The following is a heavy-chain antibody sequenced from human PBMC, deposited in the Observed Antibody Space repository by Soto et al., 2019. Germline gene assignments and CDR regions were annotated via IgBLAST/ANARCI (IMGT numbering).Heavy chain of an antibody. D-gene: IGHD6-19*01. CDR1: SASISSEQW. V-gene: IGHV4-4*02. J-gene: IGHJ1*01. Sequence: QMQLQESGPRLVKPSETLSLTCAVSSASISSEQWWTWVRQPPGKGLEWIAEIHHSGSTNNNPSLRGRVTMSVDKSKNQSSLTLSSVTAADTAVYSCARSFGSYAIAQWGQGTLVTVSS. CDR2: IHHSGST. CDR3: ARSFGSYAIAQ.